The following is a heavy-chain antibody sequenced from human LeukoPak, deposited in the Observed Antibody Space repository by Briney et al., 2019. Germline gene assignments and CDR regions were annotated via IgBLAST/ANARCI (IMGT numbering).Heavy chain of an antibody. V-gene: IGHV1-18*01. CDR3: ARDASVGQWLVQVY. CDR2: ISAYNGNT. D-gene: IGHD6-19*01. Sequence: ASVKVSCKASGYTFTSYGISWVRQAPGQGLEWMGWISAYNGNTNYAQKLQGRVTMTTDTSTSTAYMELSSLRSEDTAVYYCARDASVGQWLVQVYWGQGTLVTVSS. CDR1: GYTFTSYG. J-gene: IGHJ4*02.